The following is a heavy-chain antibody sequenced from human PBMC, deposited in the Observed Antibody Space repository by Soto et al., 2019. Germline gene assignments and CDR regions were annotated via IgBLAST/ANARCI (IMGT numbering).Heavy chain of an antibody. CDR1: GFTFSSYA. J-gene: IGHJ4*02. D-gene: IGHD2-15*01. CDR2: VSIGGST. Sequence: GGSLRLSCAASGFTFSSYAMGWVRQGPGKGLEWVAVVSIGGSTHYADSVGGRFTISRDNSKNTLSLQMNSLTAEDTAVYFCAKRRGAGGHFDYWGQGALVTVSS. V-gene: IGHV3-23*01. CDR3: AKRRGAGGHFDY.